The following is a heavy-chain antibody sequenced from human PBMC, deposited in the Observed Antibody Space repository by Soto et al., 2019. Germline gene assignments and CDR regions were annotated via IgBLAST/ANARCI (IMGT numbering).Heavy chain of an antibody. CDR3: ARSSLYGMDV. V-gene: IGHV4-30-4*01. CDR1: GGSISSGYYY. CDR2: IYYSGNT. Sequence: SETLSLTCSVSGGSISSGYYYWIWIRQPPGKGLEWIGNIYYSGNTYCNPALKSRLSISIDTSKNQFSRKVGSVTAADTAVYYCARSSLYGMDVWGQGTTVTVS. J-gene: IGHJ6*02.